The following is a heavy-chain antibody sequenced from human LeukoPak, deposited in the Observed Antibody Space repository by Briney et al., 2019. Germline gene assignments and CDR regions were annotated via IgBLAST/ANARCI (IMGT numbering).Heavy chain of an antibody. J-gene: IGHJ4*02. CDR2: ISWNSGSI. Sequence: SGGSLRLSCAASGFTFDDYAMHWVRQAPGKCLEWVSGISWNSGSIGYADSVKGRFTISRDNAKNSLYLQMNSLRAEDMALYYCAKSGSSWYYFDYWGQGTLVTVSS. CDR1: GFTFDDYA. V-gene: IGHV3-9*03. CDR3: AKSGSSWYYFDY. D-gene: IGHD6-13*01.